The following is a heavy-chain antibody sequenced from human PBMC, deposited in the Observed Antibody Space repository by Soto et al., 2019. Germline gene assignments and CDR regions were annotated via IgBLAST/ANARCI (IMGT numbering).Heavy chain of an antibody. J-gene: IGHJ6*02. CDR2: IIPIFGTA. CDR1: GGTFSSYA. CDR3: DRVGESIADRQAFSGMDV. Sequence: GASVKVSCKASGGTFSSYAISWVRQAPGQGLEWMGGIIPIFGTANYAQKFQGRVTITADESTSTAYMELSSLRSEDTAVYYCDRVGESIADRQAFSGMDVWGQGTTVTVSS. V-gene: IGHV1-69*13. D-gene: IGHD6-6*01.